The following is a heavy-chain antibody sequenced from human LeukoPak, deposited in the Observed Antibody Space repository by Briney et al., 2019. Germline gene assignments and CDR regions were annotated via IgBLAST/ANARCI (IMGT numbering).Heavy chain of an antibody. CDR2: ISTSGSSI. CDR1: GLSFSSYD. CDR3: VPPAAGLHRTISTEYPQD. V-gene: IGHV3-48*03. D-gene: IGHD6-13*01. Sequence: GGFLRLSCAAVGLSFSSYDMYWVRQAPGKGLEWVAYISTSGSSIDYADSVKGRFTISRDNGKSSVFLQMNSLRVEDTAVYYCVPPAAGLHRTISTEYPQDWGQGTLVTVSS. J-gene: IGHJ1*01.